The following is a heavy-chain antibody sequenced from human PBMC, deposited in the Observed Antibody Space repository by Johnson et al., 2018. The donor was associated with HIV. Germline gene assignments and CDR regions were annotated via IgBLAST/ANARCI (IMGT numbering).Heavy chain of an antibody. CDR3: AKDLHPAGQWLAFDI. J-gene: IGHJ3*02. V-gene: IGHV3-30*02. CDR1: GFTFDDYG. CDR2: IRDDGRDK. Sequence: QMLLVESGGGVVRPGGSLRLSCAASGFTFDDYGMNWVRQVPGKGLEWVAFIRDDGRDKFYGDSVKGRFTISRDNSKNTVHLQMNSLRADDTALYYCAKDLHPAGQWLAFDIWGQGTMLTVSS. D-gene: IGHD6-19*01.